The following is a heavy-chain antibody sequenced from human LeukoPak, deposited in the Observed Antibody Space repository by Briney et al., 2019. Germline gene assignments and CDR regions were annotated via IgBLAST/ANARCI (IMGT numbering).Heavy chain of an antibody. D-gene: IGHD2-2*01. V-gene: IGHV1-2*06. CDR3: SREKVRQSGMDV. CDR2: INPNSGGT. Sequence: ASVKVSCKASGYTFTSYAMNWVRQAPGQGLEWMGRINPNSGGTNYAQKFQGRVTMSRDTSISTAYMEVSRLRSDDTAVYYCSREKVRQSGMDVWGQGTTVTVSS. CDR1: GYTFTSYA. J-gene: IGHJ6*02.